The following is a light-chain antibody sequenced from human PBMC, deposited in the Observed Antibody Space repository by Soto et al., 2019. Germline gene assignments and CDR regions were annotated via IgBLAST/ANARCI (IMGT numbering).Light chain of an antibody. CDR1: SSNIGTNA. CDR3: AAWDDSRNGYV. V-gene: IGLV1-44*01. CDR2: SND. J-gene: IGLJ1*01. Sequence: QSVLTQPPSASGTPGQRVTFSCSGSSSNIGTNAVSWYQQLPGAAPKLLIKSNDQRPSGVPDRFSGSKSGASASLAIRGLQSEDEADYYCAAWDDSRNGYVFGTGTKLTVL.